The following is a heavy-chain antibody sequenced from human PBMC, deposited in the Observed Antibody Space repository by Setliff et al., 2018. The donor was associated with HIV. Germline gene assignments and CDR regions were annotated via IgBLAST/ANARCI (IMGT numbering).Heavy chain of an antibody. V-gene: IGHV1-69*13. D-gene: IGHD3-9*01. Sequence: EASVKVSCKASGGTFSSYAISWVRQAPGQGLDWMGGIIPVFGTTNYAQKFQGRVTITADESTSTAYMELSSLRSEDTAVYYCARVPYDILTGTTNADFDYWGQGTLVTVSS. CDR3: ARVPYDILTGTTNADFDY. J-gene: IGHJ4*02. CDR2: IIPVFGTT. CDR1: GGTFSSYA.